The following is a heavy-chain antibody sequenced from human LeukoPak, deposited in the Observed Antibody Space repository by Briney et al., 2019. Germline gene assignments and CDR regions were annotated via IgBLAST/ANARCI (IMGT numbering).Heavy chain of an antibody. CDR1: GFTFSSYA. CDR2: ISYDGSNK. V-gene: IGHV3-30-3*01. CDR3: ARGPDIVVVVAAFDY. J-gene: IGHJ4*02. D-gene: IGHD2-15*01. Sequence: PGGSLRLSCAASGFTFSSYAMHWVRQAPGKGLEWVAVISYDGSNKYYADSVKGRLTISRDNSKNTLYLQMNSLRAEDTAVYYCARGPDIVVVVAAFDYWGQGTLVTVSS.